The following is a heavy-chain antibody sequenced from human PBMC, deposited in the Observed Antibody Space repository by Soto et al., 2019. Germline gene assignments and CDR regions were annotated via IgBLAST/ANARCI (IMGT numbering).Heavy chain of an antibody. CDR3: ARQGFIVVVVAATRWGWFDP. J-gene: IGHJ5*02. D-gene: IGHD2-15*01. CDR2: IYYSGST. Sequence: SETLFLTCTVSGGSISSSSYYWGWIRQPPGKGLEWIGSIYYSGSTYYNPSLKSRVTISVDTSKNQFSLKLSSVTAADTAVYYCARQGFIVVVVAATRWGWFDPWGQGTLVT. V-gene: IGHV4-39*01. CDR1: GGSISSSSYY.